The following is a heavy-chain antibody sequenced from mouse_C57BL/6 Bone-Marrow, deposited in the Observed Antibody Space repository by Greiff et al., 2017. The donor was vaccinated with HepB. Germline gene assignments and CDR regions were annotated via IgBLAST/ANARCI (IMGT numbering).Heavy chain of an antibody. CDR2: ISDGGSYT. J-gene: IGHJ4*01. Sequence: DVMLVESGGGLVKPGGSLKLSCAASGFTFSSYAMSWVRQTPEKRLEWVATISDGGSYTYYPDNVKGRFTISRDNAKNNLYLQMSHLKSEDTAMYYCARDWGYYAMDYWGQGTSVTVSS. CDR3: ARDWGYYAMDY. CDR1: GFTFSSYA. V-gene: IGHV5-4*01.